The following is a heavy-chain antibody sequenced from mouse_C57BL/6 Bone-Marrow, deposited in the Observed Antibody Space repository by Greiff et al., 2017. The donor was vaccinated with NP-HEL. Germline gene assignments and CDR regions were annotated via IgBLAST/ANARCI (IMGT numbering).Heavy chain of an antibody. Sequence: EVKLEESGGGLVKPGGSLKLSCAASGFTFSSYAMSWVRQTPEKRLEWVATISDGGSYTYYPDNVKGRFTISRDNAKNNLYLQMSHLKSEDTAMYYCARDPFTTVVATDYFDYWGQGTTLTVSS. D-gene: IGHD1-1*01. CDR2: ISDGGSYT. V-gene: IGHV5-4*01. CDR1: GFTFSSYA. J-gene: IGHJ2*01. CDR3: ARDPFTTVVATDYFDY.